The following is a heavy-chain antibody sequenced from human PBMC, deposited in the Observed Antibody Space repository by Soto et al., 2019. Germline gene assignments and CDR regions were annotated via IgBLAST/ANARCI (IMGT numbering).Heavy chain of an antibody. J-gene: IGHJ5*01. Sequence: PGGSLRLSCKGSGFNFIDHSMSWFRQAPGKGLEWVSFIQSKAYGGTTDYAASVKGRFTISRDDSKRIVYLQMNSLKVEDTAVYYCARAPRAYDYFLAFFDSWGQGTLVTVSS. CDR1: GFNFIDHS. V-gene: IGHV3-49*03. CDR3: ARAPRAYDYFLAFFDS. CDR2: IQSKAYGGTT. D-gene: IGHD4-17*01.